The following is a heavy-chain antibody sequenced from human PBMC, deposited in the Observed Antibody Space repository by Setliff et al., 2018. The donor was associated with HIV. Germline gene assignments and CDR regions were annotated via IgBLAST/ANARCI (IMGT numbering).Heavy chain of an antibody. CDR1: GGSISSTSYY. Sequence: TSETLSLTCTVSGGSISSTSYYWGWIRQPPGTGLEWIGSISSSGNTYYNPSLKSRFTISRDSSKNTLYLQMNSLRTDDTAVYFCARDFSTYYSIDSWGQGTLVTVSS. CDR3: ARDFSTYYSIDS. V-gene: IGHV4-39*02. J-gene: IGHJ4*02. D-gene: IGHD3-22*01. CDR2: ISSSGNT.